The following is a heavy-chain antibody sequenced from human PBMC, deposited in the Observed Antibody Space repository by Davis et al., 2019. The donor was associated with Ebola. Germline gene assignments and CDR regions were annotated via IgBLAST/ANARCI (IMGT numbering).Heavy chain of an antibody. CDR3: ATTPQYSSGQNKPFDY. J-gene: IGHJ4*02. D-gene: IGHD6-19*01. V-gene: IGHV3-33*01. CDR1: GFTLSGYD. CDR2: IWDDGSNK. Sequence: GGSLRLSCAASGFTLSGYDMNWVRQAPGKGLQWVAVIWDDGSNKYYADSVKGRFTIPRDNSKNTLYLQMNSLRAEDTAVYYCATTPQYSSGQNKPFDYWGQGTLVTVSS.